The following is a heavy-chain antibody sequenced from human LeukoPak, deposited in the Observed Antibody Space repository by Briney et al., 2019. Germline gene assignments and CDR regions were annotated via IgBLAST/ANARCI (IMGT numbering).Heavy chain of an antibody. D-gene: IGHD3-10*01. Sequence: GGSLRLSCADSGFTCSTYSMNWVRQAPGKGLEWVSSISSSSSYIYYADSVKGRFTISRDNAKNSLYLQMNSLRAEDTAVYYCARQGSGSLTWFDPWGQGSLVTVSS. CDR2: ISSSSSYI. V-gene: IGHV3-21*01. CDR1: GFTCSTYS. J-gene: IGHJ5*02. CDR3: ARQGSGSLTWFDP.